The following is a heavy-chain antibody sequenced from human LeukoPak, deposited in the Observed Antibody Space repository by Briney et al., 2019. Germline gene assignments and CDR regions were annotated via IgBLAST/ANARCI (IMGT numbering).Heavy chain of an antibody. V-gene: IGHV3-30*04. CDR2: ISYDGTKK. Sequence: GGPLRLSCAASGFTFSSFAMHWVRQAPAKGLEWEAVISYDGTKKYYADSVKGRFTISRDNSNNTLYLQMNSLRAEDTAVYYCARAYCSSTSCYAPDYWGQGTLVTVSS. CDR3: ARAYCSSTSCYAPDY. J-gene: IGHJ4*02. CDR1: GFTFSSFA. D-gene: IGHD2-2*01.